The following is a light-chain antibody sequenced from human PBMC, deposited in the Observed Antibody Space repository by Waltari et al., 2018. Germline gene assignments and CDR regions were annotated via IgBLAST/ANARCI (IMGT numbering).Light chain of an antibody. J-gene: IGLJ3*02. V-gene: IGLV1-40*01. CDR1: VSNIVEGYD. CDR2: GSS. Sequence: QSVLTQPPSVSGAPGQRVTIPCTGSVSNIVEGYDVPWYQHLPRAAPKLLIYGSSSRPLGVPDRFFGSTSGTSASLAITGLQAEDEGDYYCQSYDTSLSVVFGGGTKLTVL. CDR3: QSYDTSLSVV.